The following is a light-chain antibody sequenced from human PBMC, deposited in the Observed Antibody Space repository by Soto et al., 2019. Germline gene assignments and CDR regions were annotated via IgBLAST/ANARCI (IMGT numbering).Light chain of an antibody. CDR3: QEYNSAPRT. J-gene: IGKJ1*01. V-gene: IGKV4-1*01. Sequence: DIVMTQSPDSLAVSLGERATINCKFSQSVFHSSNNKNYLAWYQQKPGQPPKLLIYWASTRESGVPDRFSGSGSGTDSTLTISSLQAEDVAVYYGQEYNSAPRTFGQGTKVEIK. CDR2: WAS. CDR1: QSVFHSSNNKNY.